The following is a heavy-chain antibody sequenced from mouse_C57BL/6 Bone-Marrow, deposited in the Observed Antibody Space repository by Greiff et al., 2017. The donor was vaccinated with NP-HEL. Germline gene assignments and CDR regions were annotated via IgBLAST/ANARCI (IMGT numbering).Heavy chain of an antibody. V-gene: IGHV5-15*01. Sequence: EVKLVDSGGGLVQPGGSLKLSCAASGFTFSDYGMAWVRQAPRKGPEWVAFISNLAYSIYYADTVTGRFTISRENAKNTLYLEMSSLRSEDTAMYYCARRGNYYGSSHWYFDVWGTGTTVTVSS. CDR2: ISNLAYSI. CDR1: GFTFSDYG. J-gene: IGHJ1*03. CDR3: ARRGNYYGSSHWYFDV. D-gene: IGHD1-1*01.